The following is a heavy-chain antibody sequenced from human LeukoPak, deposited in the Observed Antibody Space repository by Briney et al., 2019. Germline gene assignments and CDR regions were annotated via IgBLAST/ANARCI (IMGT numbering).Heavy chain of an antibody. CDR3: EKDFRSGIYYIIES. J-gene: IGHJ4*02. Sequence: GGSLRLSCAASGFTFDDYAMHWVRQAPGKGLEWLSGISWNSGSITYADSVKGRFTISRDNAKKSLYLQMNSLRAEDTAFYYCEKDFRSGIYYIIESWGQEPLVTVSS. CDR2: ISWNSGSI. CDR1: GFTFDDYA. D-gene: IGHD3-10*01. V-gene: IGHV3-9*01.